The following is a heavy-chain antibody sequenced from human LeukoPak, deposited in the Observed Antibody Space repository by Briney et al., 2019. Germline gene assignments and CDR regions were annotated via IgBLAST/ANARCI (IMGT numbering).Heavy chain of an antibody. CDR3: ARESITGHRDFDY. CDR2: ISSGSGTI. V-gene: IGHV3-48*01. Sequence: GGSLRLSCAASGFTFGSYSMNWVRQAPGKGLEWISYISSGSGTIYYADSVEGRFTVSRDNAKNSLYLQMRSLRAEDTAVYYCARESITGHRDFDYWGQGTLVTVSS. CDR1: GFTFGSYS. D-gene: IGHD1-20*01. J-gene: IGHJ4*02.